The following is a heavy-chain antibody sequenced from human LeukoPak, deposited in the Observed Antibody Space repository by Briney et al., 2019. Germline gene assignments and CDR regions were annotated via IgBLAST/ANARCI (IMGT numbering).Heavy chain of an antibody. CDR2: INPSSGGT. CDR1: GYTCTGYD. V-gene: IGHV1-2*02. J-gene: IGHJ5*02. D-gene: IGHD3-10*01. Sequence: RASVMVSCKASGYTCTGYDMHWVRHAPGQGLEWMGWINPSSGGTNYAQKFQGRVTMTRDTSISTAYMELSRLRSDDTAVYYCARGLYYYGSGSYYNLPWFDPWGQGTLVPVSS. CDR3: ARGLYYYGSGSYYNLPWFDP.